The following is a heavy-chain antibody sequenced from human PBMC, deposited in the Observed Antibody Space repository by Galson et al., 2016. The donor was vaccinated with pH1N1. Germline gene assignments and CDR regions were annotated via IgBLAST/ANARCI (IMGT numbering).Heavy chain of an antibody. V-gene: IGHV3-53*01. J-gene: IGHJ5*02. Sequence: SLRLSCAASEFLVTDRFMSWVRQAPAKRPEWVSTIYPRGTTYYADFAEGRFTISRDTPKNMLFLHMHALRAEDKALYHCAFDTVPNGADHWGQGTLVTVSS. CDR2: IYPRGTT. CDR3: AFDTVPNGADH. CDR1: EFLVTDRF. D-gene: IGHD4-17*01.